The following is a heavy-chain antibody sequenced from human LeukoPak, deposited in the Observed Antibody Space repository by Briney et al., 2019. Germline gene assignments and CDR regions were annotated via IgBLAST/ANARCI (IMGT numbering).Heavy chain of an antibody. CDR1: GGSISSYY. D-gene: IGHD2-15*01. V-gene: IGHV4-59*08. CDR3: AKHVHCSGGSCYRYGMDV. Sequence: SETLSLTCTVSGGSISSYYWSWIRQPPGGGRNGLGLTHNTGNTNYNPSLYSRVTISVDTSKNQFSLRLSSVTAADTAVYFCAKHVHCSGGSCYRYGMDVWGQGTTVTVSS. CDR2: THNTGNT. J-gene: IGHJ6*02.